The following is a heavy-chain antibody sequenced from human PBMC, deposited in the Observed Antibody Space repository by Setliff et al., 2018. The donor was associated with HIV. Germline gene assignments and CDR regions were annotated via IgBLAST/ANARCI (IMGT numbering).Heavy chain of an antibody. CDR3: ARGRSRYFDWLPSTLSYYFDY. J-gene: IGHJ4*02. CDR1: GGTFSSHA. CDR2: IIPILGIA. D-gene: IGHD3-9*01. V-gene: IGHV1-69*10. Sequence: SVKVSCKASGGTFSSHAISWVRQAPGQGLEWMGGIIPILGIANYAQKFQGRVTITADESTSTAYMELSSLRSEDTAVYYCARGRSRYFDWLPSTLSYYFDYWGQGTLVTVSS.